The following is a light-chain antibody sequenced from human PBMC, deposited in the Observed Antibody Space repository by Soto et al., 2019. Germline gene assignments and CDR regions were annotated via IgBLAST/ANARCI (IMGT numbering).Light chain of an antibody. CDR2: DAS. V-gene: IGKV1-5*01. Sequence: DIQVKKNTSALSSSVGDRFTIACRASQSISNWLAWYQQKPGKAPKLLIHDASSLESGVPSKFSGSGYGTEFTLTISSLQPDDFATYDCQQYYTYSRPFGQGTKV. CDR1: QSISNW. CDR3: QQYYTYSRP. J-gene: IGKJ1*01.